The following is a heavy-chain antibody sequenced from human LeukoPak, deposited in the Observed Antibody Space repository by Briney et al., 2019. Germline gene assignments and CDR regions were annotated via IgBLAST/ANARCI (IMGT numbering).Heavy chain of an antibody. CDR1: GYTLTELS. CDR3: ATEGSIAVAGTYYYYYSMDV. CDR2: FDPEDGET. D-gene: IGHD6-19*01. V-gene: IGHV1-24*01. Sequence: ASVKVSCKVSGYTLTELSMHWVRQAPGKGLEWMGGFDPEDGETIYAQKFQGRVTMTEDTSTDTAYMELSSLRSEDTAVYYCATEGSIAVAGTYYYYYSMDVWGQGTTVTVSS. J-gene: IGHJ6*02.